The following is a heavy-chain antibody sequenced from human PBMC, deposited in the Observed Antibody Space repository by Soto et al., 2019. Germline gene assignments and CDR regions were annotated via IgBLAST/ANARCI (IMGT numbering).Heavy chain of an antibody. Sequence: ASVKLSCKASGYTFTGYYMHWVRHAPGQGLEWMGWINPNSGGTNYAQKFQGWVSMTRDTSISTAYMELSRLRSDDTAVYYCARGQQPVMNWFDPWGQGTLVTVSS. CDR1: GYTFTGYY. J-gene: IGHJ5*02. D-gene: IGHD6-13*01. V-gene: IGHV1-2*04. CDR3: ARGQQPVMNWFDP. CDR2: INPNSGGT.